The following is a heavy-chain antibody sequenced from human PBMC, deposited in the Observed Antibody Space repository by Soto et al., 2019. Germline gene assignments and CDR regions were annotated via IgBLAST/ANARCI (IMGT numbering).Heavy chain of an antibody. Sequence: KSSETLSLTCTVSGGSISSGGYYWSWIRQHPGKGLEWIGYIYYSGSTYYNPSLKSRVTISVDTSKNQFSLKLSSVTAADTAVYYCARSSSRSSYFDYWGQGTLVTVSS. D-gene: IGHD3-10*01. CDR2: IYYSGST. CDR3: ARSSSRSSYFDY. V-gene: IGHV4-31*03. J-gene: IGHJ4*02. CDR1: GGSISSGGYY.